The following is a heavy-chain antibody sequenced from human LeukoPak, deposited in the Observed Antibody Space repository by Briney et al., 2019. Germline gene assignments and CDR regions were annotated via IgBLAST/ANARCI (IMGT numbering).Heavy chain of an antibody. CDR3: ARHGQQGDLDGSGSYTAFDV. V-gene: IGHV4-61*05. D-gene: IGHD3-10*01. CDR1: GGSISSTTYY. CDR2: IYYNGNT. J-gene: IGHJ3*01. Sequence: SETLSLTCTVSGGSISSTTYYWGWIRQPPGKGLEWIGYIYYNGNTNYSPSLKSRVTISLDTSKNQFSLKLSSVTAADTAMYYCARHGQQGDLDGSGSYTAFDVWGQGTLVTVSS.